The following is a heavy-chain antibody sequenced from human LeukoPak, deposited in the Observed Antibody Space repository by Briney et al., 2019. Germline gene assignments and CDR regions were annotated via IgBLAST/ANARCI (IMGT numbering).Heavy chain of an antibody. Sequence: PSETLSLTCTVSGGSISSSSYYWGWIRQPPGKGLEWIGSIYYSGSTYYNPSLKSRVTISVDTSKNQFSLKLSSVTAADTAVYYCARGRSCHTSCYAIDYWGQGTLVTVSS. CDR3: ARGRSCHTSCYAIDY. CDR1: GGSISSSSYY. CDR2: IYYSGST. D-gene: IGHD2-2*01. V-gene: IGHV4-39*07. J-gene: IGHJ4*02.